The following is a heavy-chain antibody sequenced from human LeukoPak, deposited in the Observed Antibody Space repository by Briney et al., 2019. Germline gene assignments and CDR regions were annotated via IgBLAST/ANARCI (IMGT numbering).Heavy chain of an antibody. V-gene: IGHV4-59*08. CDR1: GGSISSYY. CDR2: MYYSGST. CDR3: ARNLGSGWYYDY. J-gene: IGHJ4*02. D-gene: IGHD6-19*01. Sequence: SETLSLTCTVSGGSISSYYWSWIRQPPGKGLEWIGYMYYSGSTNYNPALTSRVTISVDTSKTQFSLKLSSVTAADTAVYYCARNLGSGWYYDYWGQGILVTVSS.